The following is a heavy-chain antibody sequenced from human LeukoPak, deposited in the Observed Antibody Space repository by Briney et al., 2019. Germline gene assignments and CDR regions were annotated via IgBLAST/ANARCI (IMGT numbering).Heavy chain of an antibody. CDR3: AELGITMIGGV. V-gene: IGHV3-48*03. CDR2: ISSSGSTI. CDR1: GFTFSSFE. D-gene: IGHD3-10*02. J-gene: IGHJ6*04. Sequence: GGSLRLSCGASGFTFSSFEMNWVRQAPGKGLEWVSYISSSGSTIYYADSVKGRFTISRDNAKNSLYLQMNSLRAEDTAVYYCAELGITMIGGVWGKGTTVTISS.